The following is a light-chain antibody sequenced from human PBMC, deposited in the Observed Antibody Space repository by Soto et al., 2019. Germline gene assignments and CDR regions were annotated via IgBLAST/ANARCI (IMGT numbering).Light chain of an antibody. CDR1: SSDVGGYNY. J-gene: IGLJ1*01. CDR3: SSYTSSSTLV. V-gene: IGLV2-14*01. CDR2: EVS. Sequence: QSFLTQPASVSGSPGRSITIACAGTSSDVGGYNYVSWYQQHPGKAPKLMIYEVSNRPSGVSNRFSGSKSGNTASLTISGLQAEDEADYYCSSYTSSSTLVFGTGTKVNVL.